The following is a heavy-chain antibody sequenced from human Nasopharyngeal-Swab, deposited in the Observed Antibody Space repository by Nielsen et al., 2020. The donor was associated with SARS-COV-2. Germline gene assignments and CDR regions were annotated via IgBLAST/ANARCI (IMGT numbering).Heavy chain of an antibody. D-gene: IGHD3-10*01. V-gene: IGHV3-30*18. CDR1: GFTLSDYA. CDR2: ISYDGSKR. J-gene: IGHJ4*02. Sequence: GESLKISCAAFGFTLSDYAMHWVRQAPGKGLEWVALISYDGSKRYFADSMKGRFTISKDSIKNMLYLQMDSLRDDDTAVYYCAKDHFYDSGRYDRLYFDFWGQGTLVTVSS. CDR3: AKDHFYDSGRYDRLYFDF.